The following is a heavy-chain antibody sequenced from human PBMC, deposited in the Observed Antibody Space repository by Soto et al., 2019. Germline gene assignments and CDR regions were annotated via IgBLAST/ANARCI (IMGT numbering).Heavy chain of an antibody. V-gene: IGHV3-30-3*01. CDR2: ISYDGSNK. Sequence: FLRLSWAASGFTFSSYSMHWVRQSPGKGLEWVAVISYDGSNKYYADSVKGRFTISRDNSKNTLYLQMNSLRAEDTAVYYCAIIAAEAYWGQGTLVTVSS. CDR1: GFTFSSYS. CDR3: AIIAAEAY. J-gene: IGHJ4*02. D-gene: IGHD6-13*01.